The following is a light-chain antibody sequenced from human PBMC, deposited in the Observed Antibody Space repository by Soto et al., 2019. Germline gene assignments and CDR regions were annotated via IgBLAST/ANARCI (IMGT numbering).Light chain of an antibody. CDR1: QSVGSS. CDR3: QQYNNWPPLT. Sequence: EIVLTQSPGTLSLSPGERATLSCRASQSVGSSLSWYQQKPGQAPRLLFYGVSTRATGIPARFSGSGSETKFTLTISSLQSEDFAVYYCQQYNNWPPLTFGGGTKVDIK. J-gene: IGKJ4*01. CDR2: GVS. V-gene: IGKV3-15*01.